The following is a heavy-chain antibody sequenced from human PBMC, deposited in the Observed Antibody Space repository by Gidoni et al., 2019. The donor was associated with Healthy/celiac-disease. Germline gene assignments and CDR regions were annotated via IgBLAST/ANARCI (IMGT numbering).Heavy chain of an antibody. V-gene: IGHV1-3*01. J-gene: IGHJ4*02. Sequence: QVQLVQSGAEVKKPGASVKVSCKASGYPFTSYALHWVRQAPGQRLEWMGWINAGNGNTKYSQKFQGRVTITRDTSASTAYMELSSLRSEDTAVYYCARRYGGNSYYFDYWGQGTLVTVSS. CDR1: GYPFTSYA. CDR3: ARRYGGNSYYFDY. CDR2: INAGNGNT. D-gene: IGHD4-17*01.